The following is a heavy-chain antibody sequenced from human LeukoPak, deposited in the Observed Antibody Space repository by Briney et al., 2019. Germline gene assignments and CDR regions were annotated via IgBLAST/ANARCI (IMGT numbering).Heavy chain of an antibody. CDR1: GYSISSGYY. CDR2: IYHSGST. CDR3: ARDPPSTYYYDSSGYFDY. Sequence: SETLSLTCTVSGYSISSGYYWGWIRQPPGKGLEWIGSIYHSGSTNYNPSLKSRVTMSVDTSKNQFSLKLSSVTAADTAVYYCARDPPSTYYYDSSGYFDYWGQGTLVTVSS. D-gene: IGHD3-22*01. V-gene: IGHV4-38-2*02. J-gene: IGHJ4*02.